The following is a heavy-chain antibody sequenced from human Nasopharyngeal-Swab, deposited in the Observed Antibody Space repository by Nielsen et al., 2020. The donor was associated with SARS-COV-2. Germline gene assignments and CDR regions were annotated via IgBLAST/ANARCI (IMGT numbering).Heavy chain of an antibody. CDR2: VYGGGDT. J-gene: IGHJ4*02. Sequence: GGSLRLSCAASGITVSTNYMSWVRQAPGKGLEWGSVVYGGGDTHYAESVKGRFTISRDNSKNTLYLQMNSLRAEDTAVYYCARDRFTDSSGWTGFDFWGQGTLVTVSS. CDR1: GITVSTNY. V-gene: IGHV3-66*01. D-gene: IGHD6-19*01. CDR3: ARDRFTDSSGWTGFDF.